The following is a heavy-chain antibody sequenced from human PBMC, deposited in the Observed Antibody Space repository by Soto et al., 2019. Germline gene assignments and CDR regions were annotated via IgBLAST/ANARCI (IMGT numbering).Heavy chain of an antibody. J-gene: IGHJ5*02. Sequence: SETLSLTCAVYGGSVNGYYWNWTRQPPGKGLGWIGEINHTGGTHYNPSLKSRVTMSVDTSKNQFSLRLSSVTAADTAIYYCATRITVFGLLIPPFDPWGQGTQVTVSS. CDR2: INHTGGT. CDR3: ATRITVFGLLIPPFDP. D-gene: IGHD3-3*01. CDR1: GGSVNGYY. V-gene: IGHV4-34*01.